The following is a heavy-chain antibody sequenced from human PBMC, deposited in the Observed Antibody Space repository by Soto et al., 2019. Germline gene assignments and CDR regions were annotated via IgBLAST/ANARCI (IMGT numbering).Heavy chain of an antibody. CDR3: AREVVTTIPGYQYFDY. CDR2: IIPIFGSA. D-gene: IGHD2-21*02. CDR1: GGTFSSYA. V-gene: IGHV1-69*06. J-gene: IGHJ4*02. Sequence: QVQLVQSGADVKKPGSSVKVSCKASGGTFSSYAISWVRQAPGQGLEWMGGIIPIFGSANYAQDFQGRVTITADTSTSSVYMELISLRSEDTAVYYCAREVVTTIPGYQYFDYWGQGTLVTVSS.